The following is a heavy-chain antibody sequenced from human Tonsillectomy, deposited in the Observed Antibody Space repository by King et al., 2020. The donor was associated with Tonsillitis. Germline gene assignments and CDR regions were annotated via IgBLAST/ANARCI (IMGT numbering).Heavy chain of an antibody. CDR1: GFIFGDYG. D-gene: IGHD3-22*01. V-gene: IGHV3-20*04. J-gene: IGHJ4*02. Sequence: VQLVESGGGVVRPGGSLRLSCAASGFIFGDYGLNWVRQVPGKGLEWVSGINWNGASTGYADSVKGRLTISRDNAMNSLYLQINSLRAEDTAFYYFARGSSGYYYDTGGYTFAYWGQGTLVTVSS. CDR2: INWNGAST. CDR3: ARGSSGYYYDTGGYTFAY.